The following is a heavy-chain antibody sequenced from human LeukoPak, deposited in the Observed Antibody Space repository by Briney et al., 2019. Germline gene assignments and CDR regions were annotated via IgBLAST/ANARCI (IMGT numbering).Heavy chain of an antibody. Sequence: SETLSVTCTVSGGSISSDCWSCIRQPPGKGLEWIGYIYYSGSTNYNPSLKSRVTISVDTSKNQFSLKLSSVTAADTAVYYCARDRGYCSGGSCYRWFDPWGQGTLVTVSS. J-gene: IGHJ5*02. V-gene: IGHV4-59*01. D-gene: IGHD2-15*01. CDR2: IYYSGST. CDR3: ARDRGYCSGGSCYRWFDP. CDR1: GGSISSDC.